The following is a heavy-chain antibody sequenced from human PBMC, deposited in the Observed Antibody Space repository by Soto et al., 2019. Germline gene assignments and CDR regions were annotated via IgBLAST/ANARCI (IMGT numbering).Heavy chain of an antibody. CDR2: IDPSDSYT. CDR1: GYSFTSYW. Sequence: GESLKISCKGSGYSFTSYWISWVRQMPGKGLEWMGRIDPSDSYTNYSPSFQGHVTISADKSISTAYLQWSSLKASDTAMYYCGGFNVFRGADYYYYGMDVWGQGTTVTVSS. D-gene: IGHD3-10*01. V-gene: IGHV5-10-1*01. CDR3: GGFNVFRGADYYYYGMDV. J-gene: IGHJ6*02.